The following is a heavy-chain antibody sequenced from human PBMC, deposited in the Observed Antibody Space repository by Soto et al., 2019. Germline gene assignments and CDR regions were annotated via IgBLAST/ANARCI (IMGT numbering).Heavy chain of an antibody. Sequence: SETLSLTCTVSGVSITDYYWSWIRQPPGKGLEWIGCIYYSGSTNYNPSLKSRVTISIDTSMNQLSLKLSSVTAADTAVYYCAGDRVIIGRENYYYGMDVWGQGTTVTVSS. CDR2: IYYSGST. J-gene: IGHJ6*02. V-gene: IGHV4-59*01. CDR3: AGDRVIIGRENYYYGMDV. CDR1: GVSITDYY.